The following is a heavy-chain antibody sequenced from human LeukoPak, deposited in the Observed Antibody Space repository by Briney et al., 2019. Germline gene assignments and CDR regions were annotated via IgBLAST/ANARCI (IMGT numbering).Heavy chain of an antibody. CDR2: IQYDGSKK. CDR1: GFTFSSNG. Sequence: GGSLRLSCVASGFTFSSNGMHWVRQAPGKGLEWVTFIQYDGSKKYYADSVKGRFTISRDNSKNTLYLEMNSLRAEDTAVYYCAKDLDSYYYYYMDVWGKGTTVTISS. V-gene: IGHV3-30*02. CDR3: AKDLDSYYYYYMDV. J-gene: IGHJ6*03.